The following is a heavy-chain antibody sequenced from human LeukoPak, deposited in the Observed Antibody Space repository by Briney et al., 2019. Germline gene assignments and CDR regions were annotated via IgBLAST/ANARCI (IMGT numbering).Heavy chain of an antibody. V-gene: IGHV3-48*01. Sequence: GGSLTLSCAASGFTFSSYSMNWVRQAPGQGLGWISYIISTGSTTYYADSVKGRFTISRDNANNSLSLQMSSLRAEDTAVYYCATGFWGYCSRNSCPLDNWGQGTLVTVAS. D-gene: IGHD2-2*01. J-gene: IGHJ4*02. CDR1: GFTFSSYS. CDR2: IISTGSTT. CDR3: ATGFWGYCSRNSCPLDN.